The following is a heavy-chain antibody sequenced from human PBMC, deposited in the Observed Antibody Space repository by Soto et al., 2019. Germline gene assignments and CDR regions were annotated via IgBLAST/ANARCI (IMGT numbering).Heavy chain of an antibody. V-gene: IGHV3-30*18. D-gene: IGHD4-4*01. CDR2: ISYDGSNK. CDR1: GFTFSSYG. CDR3: AKARPQLQSRRGGIMDV. J-gene: IGHJ6*04. Sequence: QVQLVESGGGVVQPGRSLRLSCAASGFTFSSYGMHWVRQAPGKGLEWVAVISYDGSNKYYADSVKGRFTISRDNSKNRLYRQMTSMSSDDTAVYYCAKARPQLQSRRGGIMDVWGDGTTVTVSS.